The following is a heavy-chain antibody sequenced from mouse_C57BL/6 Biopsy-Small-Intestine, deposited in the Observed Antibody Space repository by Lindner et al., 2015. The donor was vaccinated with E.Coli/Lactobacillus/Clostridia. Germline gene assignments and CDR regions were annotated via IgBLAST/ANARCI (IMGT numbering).Heavy chain of an antibody. D-gene: IGHD1-2*01. CDR2: IIPIFRTT. Sequence: SVKVSCKTSGGTFSSYAISWMRQAPGQGLEWMGGIIPIFRTTNYAQRFQGRVTITADESTSTAYMELSSLRSEDTAVYYCARGTSEYQLLWGESFYGMDVWGQGTTVTVSS. CDR1: GGTFSSYA. CDR3: ARGTSEYQLLWGESFYGMDV. J-gene: IGHJ1*01. V-gene: IGHV1-81*01.